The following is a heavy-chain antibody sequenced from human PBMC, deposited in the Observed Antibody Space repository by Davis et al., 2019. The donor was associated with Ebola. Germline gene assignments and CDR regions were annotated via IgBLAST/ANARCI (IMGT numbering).Heavy chain of an antibody. V-gene: IGHV3-7*01. CDR2: IKQDGSEK. CDR1: GFTFSSHW. J-gene: IGHJ3*02. D-gene: IGHD3-22*01. Sequence: GGSLRLSCAASGFTFSSHWMSWVRQAPGKGLEWVANIKQDGSEKYYVDSVKGRFTISRDNAKNSLYLQMNSLRAEDTAVYYCARDLYYYDSSGYYHDAFDIWGQGTMVTVSS. CDR3: ARDLYYYDSSGYYHDAFDI.